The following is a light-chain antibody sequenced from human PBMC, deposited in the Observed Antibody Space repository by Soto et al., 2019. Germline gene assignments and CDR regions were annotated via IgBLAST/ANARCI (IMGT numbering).Light chain of an antibody. CDR1: SSDIGDYNF. Sequence: QSALTQPAAVSGSPGQSITISCTGTSSDIGDYNFVSWYQHHPGKAPKLVIYDVSNRPSGVSNRFSGSKSGSTASLTISGLQAEDEADYYCCSYTATSTYVFGTGTKVTVL. V-gene: IGLV2-14*03. CDR3: CSYTATSTYV. J-gene: IGLJ1*01. CDR2: DVS.